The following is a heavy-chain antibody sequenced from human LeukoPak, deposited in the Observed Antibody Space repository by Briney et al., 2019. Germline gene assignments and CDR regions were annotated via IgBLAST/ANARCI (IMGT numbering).Heavy chain of an antibody. Sequence: TGGSLRLSCAASGFTFSSYGMHWVRQAPGKGLEWVAVISSDGSNKYYADSVKGRFTISRDNAKNSLYLQMNSLRDEDTAVYYCARDVDYGFDYWGQGTLVTVSS. D-gene: IGHD4-17*01. V-gene: IGHV3-30*03. CDR2: ISSDGSNK. CDR1: GFTFSSYG. J-gene: IGHJ4*02. CDR3: ARDVDYGFDY.